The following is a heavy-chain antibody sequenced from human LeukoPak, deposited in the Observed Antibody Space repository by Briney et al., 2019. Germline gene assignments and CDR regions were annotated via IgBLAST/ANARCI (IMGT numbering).Heavy chain of an antibody. D-gene: IGHD3-10*01. CDR3: ARDYYGSPTH. CDR2: INSDGSST. CDR1: GFTFSSYG. Sequence: GGSLRLSCAASGFTFSSYGMSWVRQAPGKGLVWVSRINSDGSSTNYADSVKGRFTISRDNAKNSLYLQMNSLRAEDTAVYYCARDYYGSPTHWGQGTLVTVSS. J-gene: IGHJ4*02. V-gene: IGHV3-74*01.